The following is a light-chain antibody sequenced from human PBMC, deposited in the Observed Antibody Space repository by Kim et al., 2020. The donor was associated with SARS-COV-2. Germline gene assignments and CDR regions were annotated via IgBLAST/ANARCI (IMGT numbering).Light chain of an antibody. CDR1: RSVLYSSNNKNY. J-gene: IGKJ2*01. CDR3: QQYYSSPYT. Sequence: DIVMTQSPDSLAVSLGERATINCKSSRSVLYSSNNKNYLAWYQQKPGQPPRLLIYWAFTRESGVPDRFSGSGSGTDFTLTISSLQAEDVAVYYCQQYYSSPYTFDQGTKLEI. CDR2: WAF. V-gene: IGKV4-1*01.